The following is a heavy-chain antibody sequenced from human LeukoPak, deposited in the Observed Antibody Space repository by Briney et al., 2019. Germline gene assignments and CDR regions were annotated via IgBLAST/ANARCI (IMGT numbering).Heavy chain of an antibody. CDR1: GGTFSSYA. J-gene: IGHJ5*02. V-gene: IGHV1-69*05. CDR3: ASSYEGGNWFDP. CDR2: IIPIFGTA. Sequence: SVKVSCEASGGTFSSYAISWVRQAPGQGLEWMGGIIPIFGTANYAQKFQGRVTITTDESTSTAYMELSSLRSEDTAVYYCASSYEGGNWFDPWGQGTLVTVSS. D-gene: IGHD5-18*01.